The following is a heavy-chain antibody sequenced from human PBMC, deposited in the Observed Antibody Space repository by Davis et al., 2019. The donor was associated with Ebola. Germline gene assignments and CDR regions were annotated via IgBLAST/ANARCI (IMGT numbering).Heavy chain of an antibody. Sequence: ASVKVSCKASGFTFTDYYMHWVRPAPGQGPEWMGWISLNSGSTKYSHKFHGRVTMTRDTSINTAHMELSGLRSDDTALYYCARDDKVMHFDYWGQGTLVTVSS. V-gene: IGHV1-2*02. D-gene: IGHD3-16*01. CDR1: GFTFTDYY. J-gene: IGHJ4*02. CDR2: ISLNSGST. CDR3: ARDDKVMHFDY.